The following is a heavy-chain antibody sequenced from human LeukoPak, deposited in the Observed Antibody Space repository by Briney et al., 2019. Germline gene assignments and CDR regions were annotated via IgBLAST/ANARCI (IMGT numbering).Heavy chain of an antibody. CDR3: ARGPALGATTYFDY. Sequence: ASVKVSCKASGYTFTSYGISWLRQAPGQGLEWMGWISAYNGNTNYARKLQGRVTMTTDTSTSTAYMELRSLRSDDTAVYYCARGPALGATTYFDYWGQGTLVTVSS. CDR2: ISAYNGNT. CDR1: GYTFTSYG. V-gene: IGHV1-18*01. D-gene: IGHD3-16*01. J-gene: IGHJ4*02.